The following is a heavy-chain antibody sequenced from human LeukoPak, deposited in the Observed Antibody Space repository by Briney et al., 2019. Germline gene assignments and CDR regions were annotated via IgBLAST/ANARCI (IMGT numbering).Heavy chain of an antibody. CDR3: AREDTWPFDY. J-gene: IGHJ4*02. CDR2: ISSSSSII. Sequence: PGGSLRLSCAASGFTFSSYTMNWVRRAPGKGLEWVSYISSSSSIIYYADSVKGRFTISRDNAKNSPYLQMNSLRAEDTAVYYCAREDTWPFDYWGQGTLVTVSS. V-gene: IGHV3-48*01. CDR1: GFTFSSYT.